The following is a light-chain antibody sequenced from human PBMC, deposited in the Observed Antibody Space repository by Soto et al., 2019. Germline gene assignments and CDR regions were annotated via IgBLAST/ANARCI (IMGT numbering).Light chain of an antibody. Sequence: QSALTQPASVSGSPGQSITISCTGTSSDVGAHNYVSWYQQHPGEAPKLMIYEVTNRPAGISNRFSGSKSGTTASLTISGLQTEDEADYYCSSYSSGNNLYVFGTGTKRTVL. CDR2: EVT. CDR3: SSYSSGNNLYV. CDR1: SSDVGAHNY. J-gene: IGLJ1*01. V-gene: IGLV2-14*03.